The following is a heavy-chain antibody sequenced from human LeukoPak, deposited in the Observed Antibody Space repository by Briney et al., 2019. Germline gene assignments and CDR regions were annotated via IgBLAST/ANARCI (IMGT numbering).Heavy chain of an antibody. CDR1: GFTFDDYA. CDR2: ISWNSGSI. V-gene: IGHV3-9*01. Sequence: PGGSLRLSCAASGFTFDDYAMHWVRHAPGKGLEWVSGISWNSGSIGYADSVKGRFTISRDNAKNSLYLQMNSLRAEDTALYYCAKAPAVYDILTGYFDYWGQGTLITVSS. D-gene: IGHD3-9*01. J-gene: IGHJ4*02. CDR3: AKAPAVYDILTGYFDY.